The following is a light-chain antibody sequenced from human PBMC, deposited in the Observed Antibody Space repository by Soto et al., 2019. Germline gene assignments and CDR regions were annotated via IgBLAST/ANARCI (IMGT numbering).Light chain of an antibody. Sequence: EIVMTQSPATLSVSPGERATLSCRASQSVSNSYLAWYQQKPGQAPRLLIYDASNRATGIPARFSGSGSGTDFTLTISSLEPEDFAVYYCQQRSNWPLITFGQGTRLEIK. CDR3: QQRSNWPLIT. CDR2: DAS. CDR1: QSVSNSY. J-gene: IGKJ5*01. V-gene: IGKV3D-20*02.